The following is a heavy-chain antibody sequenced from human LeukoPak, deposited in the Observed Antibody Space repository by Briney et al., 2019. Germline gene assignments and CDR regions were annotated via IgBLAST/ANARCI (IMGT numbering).Heavy chain of an antibody. J-gene: IGHJ4*02. V-gene: IGHV3-7*01. CDR3: ARDLDYEWN. CDR1: GFTFSSYW. CDR2: IKQDGSEK. Sequence: GGSLRLSCAASGFTFSSYWVSWVRQAPGKGLEWVANIKQDGSEKYYVDSVKGRFTISRDNAKNSLYLQMNSLRAEDTAVYYCARDLDYEWNWGQGTLVTVSS. D-gene: IGHD4-17*01.